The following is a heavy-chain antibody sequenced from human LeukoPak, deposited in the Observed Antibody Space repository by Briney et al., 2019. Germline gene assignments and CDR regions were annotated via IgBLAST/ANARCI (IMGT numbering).Heavy chain of an antibody. CDR1: GFTFDDSA. V-gene: IGHV3-9*01. CDR2: ISWNSGSI. J-gene: IGHJ6*02. Sequence: PGRSLRLSCAASGFTFDDSAMHWVRQAPGKGLEWVSGISWNSGSIGYADSVKGRFTISRDNAKNSQYLQMNSLRAEDTALYYCAKDHSSSSPYYYYYYGMDVWGQGTTVTVSS. D-gene: IGHD6-6*01. CDR3: AKDHSSSSPYYYYYYGMDV.